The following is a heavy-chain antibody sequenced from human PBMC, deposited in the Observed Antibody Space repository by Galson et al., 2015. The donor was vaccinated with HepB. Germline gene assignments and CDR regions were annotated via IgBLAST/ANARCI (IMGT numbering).Heavy chain of an antibody. J-gene: IGHJ3*02. CDR3: AGEVATLAFDI. V-gene: IGHV1-2*02. Sequence: AVKVSCKASGYTFTRYYMHWVRQAPGQGLEWMGWINPNSGGTNYAQKFQGRVTMTRDTSISTAYMELSRLRSDETAVYYCAGEVATLAFDIWGQGTMVTVSS. D-gene: IGHD5-12*01. CDR2: INPNSGGT. CDR1: GYTFTRYY.